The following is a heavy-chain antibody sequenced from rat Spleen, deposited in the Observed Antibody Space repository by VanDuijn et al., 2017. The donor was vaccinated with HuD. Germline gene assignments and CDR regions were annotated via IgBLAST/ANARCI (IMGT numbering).Heavy chain of an antibody. V-gene: IGHV2-45*01. CDR3: AREGPYSSLDY. J-gene: IGHJ2*01. CDR2: MWSGGST. D-gene: IGHD1-2*01. CDR1: GFSLTSYN. Sequence: QVQLMESGPGLVQPSETLSLTCTVSGFSLTSYNVHWVRQPPGKGLEWMGVMWSGGSTDYNSALKSRLSISRDTSKNQVFLKMNSLQSEDTTTYYCAREGPYSSLDYWGQGVMVTVSS.